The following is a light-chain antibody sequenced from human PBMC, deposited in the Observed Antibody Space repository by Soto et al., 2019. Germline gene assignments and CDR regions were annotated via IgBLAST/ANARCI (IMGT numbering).Light chain of an antibody. CDR1: SSDVGGYNY. J-gene: IGLJ2*01. CDR2: EVS. V-gene: IGLV2-14*01. Sequence: HSVLTQPASVSGSPGQSITISCTGTSSDVGGYNYVSWYQQHPGKAPKLMIYEVSNRPSGVSNRFSGSTSGNTASLTISGLQAEDEADYYCSSYTSSSTLVFGGGTKLTVL. CDR3: SSYTSSSTLV.